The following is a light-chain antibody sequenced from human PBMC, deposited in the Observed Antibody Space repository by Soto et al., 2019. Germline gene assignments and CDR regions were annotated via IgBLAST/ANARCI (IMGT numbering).Light chain of an antibody. CDR2: GAS. V-gene: IGKV3-15*01. J-gene: IGKJ5*01. CDR3: QQRSNWPTIT. CDR1: QSVSAK. Sequence: EILMTQSPATLSVSPGERATLSWGASQSVSAKLAWYQHKPGQAPRLLIYGASTRATGIPARFSGSGTGTDFTLTISSLETEDFAVYYCQQRSNWPTITFGHGTRLEIK.